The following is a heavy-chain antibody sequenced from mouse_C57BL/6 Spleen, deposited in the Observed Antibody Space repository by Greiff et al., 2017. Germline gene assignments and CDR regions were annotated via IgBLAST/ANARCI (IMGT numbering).Heavy chain of an antibody. CDR1: GYAFSSSW. Sequence: VQLKESGPELVKPGASVKISCKASGYAFSSSWMNWVKQRPGKGLEWIGRIYPGDGDTNYNGKFKGKATLTADKSSSTAYMQLSSLTSEDSAVYFCVHYYGSPAFDYWGQGTTLTVSS. CDR3: VHYYGSPAFDY. J-gene: IGHJ2*01. V-gene: IGHV1-82*01. D-gene: IGHD1-1*01. CDR2: IYPGDGDT.